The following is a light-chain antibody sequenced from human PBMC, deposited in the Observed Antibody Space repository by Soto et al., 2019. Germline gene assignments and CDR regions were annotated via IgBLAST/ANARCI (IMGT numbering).Light chain of an antibody. Sequence: EIVLTQSPGPLSLSPGERATLSCRASQSVSSSYLAWYQQKPGQAPRLLIYGASSRATGIPDRFSGSGSGTDFTLTISRLEPEDFAVYYWQQYGSSPPVTFGQGTRLEIK. CDR1: QSVSSSY. J-gene: IGKJ5*01. V-gene: IGKV3-20*01. CDR2: GAS. CDR3: QQYGSSPPVT.